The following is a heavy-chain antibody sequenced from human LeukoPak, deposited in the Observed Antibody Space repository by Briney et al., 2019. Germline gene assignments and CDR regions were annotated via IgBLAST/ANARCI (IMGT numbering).Heavy chain of an antibody. CDR1: GFTVSSNY. CDR3: ARDSSYNYGSGSYYGWFDP. D-gene: IGHD3-10*01. CDR2: IYSGGST. Sequence: GGSLRLSCAASGFTVSSNYMSWVRQAPGKGLEWVSVIYSGGSTYYADSVKGRFTISRDNSKNTLYLQMNSLRAEDTAVYYCARDSSYNYGSGSYYGWFDPWGQGTLVTVSS. V-gene: IGHV3-53*01. J-gene: IGHJ5*02.